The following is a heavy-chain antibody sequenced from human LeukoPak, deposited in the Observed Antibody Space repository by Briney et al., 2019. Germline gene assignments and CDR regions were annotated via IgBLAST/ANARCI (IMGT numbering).Heavy chain of an antibody. Sequence: SETLSLTCAVYGGSFSGYYWSWIRQPPGKGLEWVGEINHSGSSNYNPSLKSRLTMSVDMSKNQFSLNLTSVTAADTAVYYCVRLLTRLSMLRGAETHNWFDPWGQGTLVTVSS. D-gene: IGHD3-10*01. CDR1: GGSFSGYY. V-gene: IGHV4-34*01. CDR3: VRLLTRLSMLRGAETHNWFDP. J-gene: IGHJ5*02. CDR2: INHSGSS.